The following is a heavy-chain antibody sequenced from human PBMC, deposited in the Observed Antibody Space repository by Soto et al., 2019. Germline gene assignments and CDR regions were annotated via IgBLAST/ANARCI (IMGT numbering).Heavy chain of an antibody. V-gene: IGHV3-66*01. CDR3: ARGRSGDFWSGYYYYYGMDV. D-gene: IGHD3-3*01. CDR2: IYSGGST. J-gene: IGHJ6*02. CDR1: GFTVSSNY. Sequence: PGGSLRLSCAASGFTVSSNYMSWVRQAPGKGLEWVSVIYSGGSTYYADSVKGRFTISRDNSKNTLYLQMNSLRAEDTAVYYCARGRSGDFWSGYYYYYGMDVWGQGT.